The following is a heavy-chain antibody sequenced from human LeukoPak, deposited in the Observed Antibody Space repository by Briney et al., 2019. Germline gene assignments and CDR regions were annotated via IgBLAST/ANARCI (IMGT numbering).Heavy chain of an antibody. CDR2: IKSKTAGGTI. J-gene: IGHJ4*02. Sequence: GGSPRLSCAASGFTFSNAWMTWVRKAPGKGLEWVGRIKSKTAGGTIDYAAPVKGRFTISRDDSKNTLYLQMNSLKTEDTAVYYCTTGESMVGSTIHIRWADWGQGTLVTVSS. CDR3: TTGESMVGSTIHIRWAD. CDR1: GFTFSNAW. V-gene: IGHV3-15*01. D-gene: IGHD1-26*01.